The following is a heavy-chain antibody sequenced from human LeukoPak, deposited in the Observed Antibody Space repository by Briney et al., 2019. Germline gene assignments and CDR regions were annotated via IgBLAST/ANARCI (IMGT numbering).Heavy chain of an antibody. J-gene: IGHJ4*02. D-gene: IGHD3-3*01. V-gene: IGHV1-18*01. CDR3: ARVTGLRFLEWLYPGNFDY. Sequence: GASVKVSCKASGYTFTSYGISWVRQVPGQGLEWMGWISAYNGNTNYAQKLQGRVTMTTDTSTSTAYMELRSLRSDDTAVYYCARVTGLRFLEWLYPGNFDYWGQGTLVTVSS. CDR2: ISAYNGNT. CDR1: GYTFTSYG.